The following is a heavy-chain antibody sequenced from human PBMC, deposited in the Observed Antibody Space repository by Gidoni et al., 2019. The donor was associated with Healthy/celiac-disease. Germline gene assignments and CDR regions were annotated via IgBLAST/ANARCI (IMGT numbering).Heavy chain of an antibody. V-gene: IGHV1-69*01. D-gene: IGHD6-19*01. CDR3: ATMESSGWTRQTVDY. J-gene: IGHJ4*02. Sequence: QAQLVQSGAEVKKPGSSVKVSGKATGGTCSSYAISWVRQAPGQGLEWMGGIIPIFGTANYARKFQGRVPITADESTSTAYMELSSLGSEDTAVYYCATMESSGWTRQTVDYWGQGTLVTVSS. CDR2: IIPIFGTA. CDR1: GGTCSSYA.